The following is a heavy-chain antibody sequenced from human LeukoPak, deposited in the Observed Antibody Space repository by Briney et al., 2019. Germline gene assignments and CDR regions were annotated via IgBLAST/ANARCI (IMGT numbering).Heavy chain of an antibody. Sequence: WGSLRLSCAASGFTFSNHGMQWVRQAPGKGLQWVAVIWYDGSKTYYADSVRGRFTISRDNSKNTLNLEMNSLRAEDTAVYYCARGPGGGSSWYDYWGQGPLVSVSS. V-gene: IGHV3-33*01. D-gene: IGHD6-13*01. CDR3: ARGPGGGSSWYDY. CDR2: IWYDGSKT. CDR1: GFTFSNHG. J-gene: IGHJ4*02.